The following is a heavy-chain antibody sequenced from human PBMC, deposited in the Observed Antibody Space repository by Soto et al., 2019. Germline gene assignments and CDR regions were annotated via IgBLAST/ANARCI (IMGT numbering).Heavy chain of an antibody. Sequence: GGSLRLSFAASGFTFTRYSINLVRQAPGKGLEWVSSISSTTNYIYYADSMKGRFTVSRDNAKNSVYLEMNSLSAEDTAVYYCARESEDLTSNFDYWGQGTLVTVSS. CDR2: ISSTTNYI. V-gene: IGHV3-21*01. CDR1: GFTFTRYS. J-gene: IGHJ4*02. CDR3: ARESEDLTSNFDY.